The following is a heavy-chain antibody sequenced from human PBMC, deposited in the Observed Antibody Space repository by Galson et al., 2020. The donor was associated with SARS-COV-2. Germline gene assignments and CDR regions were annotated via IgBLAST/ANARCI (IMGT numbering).Heavy chain of an antibody. CDR1: GGSISSATYS. J-gene: IGHJ3*02. CDR2: IYHSGST. CDR3: ARVAGSGYYPDAFDI. D-gene: IGHD3-3*01. V-gene: IGHV4-30-2*01. Sequence: SETLSLTCAVSGGSISSATYSWSWIRQPPGKGLEWVGYIYHSGSTQYNPSLQSRVTISVDRSKNQLSLILNSVTAADTAVYYCARVAGSGYYPDAFDIWGQGTMVTVSS.